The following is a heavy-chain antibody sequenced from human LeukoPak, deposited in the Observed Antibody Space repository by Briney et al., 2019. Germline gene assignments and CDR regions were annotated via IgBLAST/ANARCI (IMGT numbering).Heavy chain of an antibody. Sequence: ASVKVSCKASGGTFISYAISWVRQAPGQGLEWMGWMNPNSGNTGYAQKFQGRVTMTRNTSISTAYMELSSLRSEDTAVYYCARVPKVGATLDLFDYWGQGTLVTVSS. V-gene: IGHV1-8*02. CDR1: GGTFISYA. D-gene: IGHD1-26*01. CDR3: ARVPKVGATLDLFDY. CDR2: MNPNSGNT. J-gene: IGHJ4*02.